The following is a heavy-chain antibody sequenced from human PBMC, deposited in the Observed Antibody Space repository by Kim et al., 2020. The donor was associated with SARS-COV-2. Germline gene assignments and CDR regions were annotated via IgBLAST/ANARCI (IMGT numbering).Heavy chain of an antibody. D-gene: IGHD5-18*01. CDR2: INPSGGST. Sequence: ASVKVSCKASGYTFTSYYMHWVRQAPGQGLEWMGIINPSGGSTSYAQKFQGRVTMTRDTSTSTVYMELSSLRSEDTAVYYCARDPLVDTAMVGFDYWGQGTLVTVSS. CDR3: ARDPLVDTAMVGFDY. V-gene: IGHV1-46*01. CDR1: GYTFTSYY. J-gene: IGHJ4*02.